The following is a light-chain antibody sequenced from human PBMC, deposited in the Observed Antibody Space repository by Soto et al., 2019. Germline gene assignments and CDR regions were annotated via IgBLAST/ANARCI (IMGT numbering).Light chain of an antibody. J-gene: IGKJ1*01. Sequence: DIQLTQSPSTLSASVGDRVTITCRASQSISSWLAWYQQKPGKAPKLLIYKASSLESGVPSRFSGCGSGTAFTLTISSLQPDDFATYYCQQYNSYPWTFGQGTKVEIK. CDR3: QQYNSYPWT. V-gene: IGKV1-5*03. CDR1: QSISSW. CDR2: KAS.